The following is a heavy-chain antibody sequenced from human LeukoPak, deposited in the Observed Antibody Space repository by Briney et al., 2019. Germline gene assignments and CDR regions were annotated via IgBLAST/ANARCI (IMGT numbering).Heavy chain of an antibody. CDR1: GLTVSSSY. V-gene: IGHV3-53*01. CDR2: IYNDGST. D-gene: IGHD1-26*01. Sequence: GGSLRLSCAASGLTVSSSYMSWVRQAPGKGLEWVSIIYNDGSTYYADSMKGRFTISRDNSKNTLYLQVNSLRAEDTAMYYCASAIVLRPGSLDYWGQGALVTVSS. J-gene: IGHJ4*02. CDR3: ASAIVLRPGSLDY.